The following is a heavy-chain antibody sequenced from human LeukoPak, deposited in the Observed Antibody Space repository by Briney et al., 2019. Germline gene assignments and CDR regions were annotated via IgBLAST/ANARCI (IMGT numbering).Heavy chain of an antibody. V-gene: IGHV3-74*01. CDR2: INSDGSST. D-gene: IGHD3-16*01. CDR1: GFTFSSYW. J-gene: IGHJ4*02. CDR3: AKELGRALPFDY. Sequence: GGSLRLSCAASGFTFSSYWMHWVRQAPGKGLVWVSRINSDGSSTNYADSVKGRFTISRDNSKNMLYLEMNSLRDEDTAIYYCAKELGRALPFDYWGQGTLVTVSS.